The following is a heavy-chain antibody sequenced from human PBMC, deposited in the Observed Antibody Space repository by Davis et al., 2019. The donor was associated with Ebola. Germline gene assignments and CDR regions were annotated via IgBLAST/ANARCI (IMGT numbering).Heavy chain of an antibody. V-gene: IGHV4-34*01. CDR1: GGSISSYY. CDR3: ARLVTYSSGWYGGYYFDY. D-gene: IGHD6-19*01. CDR2: INHSGST. J-gene: IGHJ4*02. Sequence: MPSETLSLTCTVSGGSISSYYWSWIRQPPGKGLEWIGEINHSGSTNYNPSLKSRVTISVDTSKNQFSLKLSSVTAADTAVYYCARLVTYSSGWYGGYYFDYWGQGTLVTVSS.